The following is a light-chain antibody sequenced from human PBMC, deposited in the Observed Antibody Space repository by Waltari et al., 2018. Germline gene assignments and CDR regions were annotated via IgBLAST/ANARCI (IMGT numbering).Light chain of an antibody. CDR2: EVS. CDR3: KQNTHMPVA. J-gene: IGKJ4*01. Sequence: EIVMTKTQVSLSVTPGQPASIPCKSSQSLMHTDGKRYLYWYLQKPGQPPQLLIYEVSKRFAGVPDRFRGSGSGTDFTLKISRVEAEDVGVYYCKQNTHMPVAFGGGTKVEIK. CDR1: QSLMHTDGKRY. V-gene: IGKV2D-29*01.